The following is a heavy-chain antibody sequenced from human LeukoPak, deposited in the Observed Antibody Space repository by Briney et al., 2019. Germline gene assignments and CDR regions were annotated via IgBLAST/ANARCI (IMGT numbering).Heavy chain of an antibody. CDR1: GYSISSGYY. Sequence: PSETLSLTCTVSGYSISSGYYWGWIRQPPGKGLEWIGSIYHSGSTYYNPSLKSRVTISVDTSKNQFSLKLSSVTAADTAVYYCARGVAILTGYYYFDYWGQGTLVTVSS. CDR3: ARGVAILTGYYYFDY. V-gene: IGHV4-38-2*02. J-gene: IGHJ4*02. D-gene: IGHD3-9*01. CDR2: IYHSGST.